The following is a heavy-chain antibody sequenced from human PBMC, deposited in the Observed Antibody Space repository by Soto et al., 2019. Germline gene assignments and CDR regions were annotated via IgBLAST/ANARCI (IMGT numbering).Heavy chain of an antibody. J-gene: IGHJ4*02. CDR2: ISGSGGST. V-gene: IGHV3-23*01. Sequence: VQLLESGGGLVQPGGSLRLSCAASGFTFSSYAMSWVRQAPGKGLEWVSAISGSGGSTYYADSVKGRFTISRDNSKNTLYLQMNSLRAEDTAVYYCAKDPGNDFWSGSVYYFDYWGQGTLVTVSS. CDR1: GFTFSSYA. D-gene: IGHD3-3*01. CDR3: AKDPGNDFWSGSVYYFDY.